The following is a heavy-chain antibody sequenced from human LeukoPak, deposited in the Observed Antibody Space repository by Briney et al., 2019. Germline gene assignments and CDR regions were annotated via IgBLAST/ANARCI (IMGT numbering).Heavy chain of an antibody. Sequence: QPGGSLRLSCAASGFTFSSYAMSWVRQAPGKGLEWVSAISGSGGSTYYADSVKGRFTISRDNSKNTLYLQMNSLRAEDTAVYYCAKATYYYDSSGYSTHYYFDYWGQGTLVTVSS. CDR2: ISGSGGST. CDR3: AKATYYYDSSGYSTHYYFDY. J-gene: IGHJ4*02. V-gene: IGHV3-23*01. CDR1: GFTFSSYA. D-gene: IGHD3-22*01.